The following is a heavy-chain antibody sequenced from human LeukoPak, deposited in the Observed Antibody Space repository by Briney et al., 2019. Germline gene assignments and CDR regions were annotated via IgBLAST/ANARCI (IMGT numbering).Heavy chain of an antibody. J-gene: IGHJ3*02. V-gene: IGHV1-18*01. CDR2: ISTYNGKR. D-gene: IGHD3-22*01. CDR1: VYTFTSYG. Sequence: ASVTVSFKASVYTFTSYGIGRVRQAPGQGLEWMGWISTYNGKRNYAQKFQDRVTMTTDTSTSTAYMELRSLRSDDTAIYHCAKNYYYDNTGYWGAFDIWGQGTMVTVSS. CDR3: AKNYYYDNTGYWGAFDI.